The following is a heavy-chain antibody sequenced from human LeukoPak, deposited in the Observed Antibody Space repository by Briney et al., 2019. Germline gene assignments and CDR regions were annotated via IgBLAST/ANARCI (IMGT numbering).Heavy chain of an antibody. J-gene: IGHJ4*02. Sequence: SETLSLTCVVSVGSLSAYYWNWIRQPAGKGLEWIGRLHSSGETTSNPSLMSRATMSLDTSRNHFSLNLTSVTAADTAIYYCATMFGESSDFDHWGQGTLVTVSS. CDR3: ATMFGESSDFDH. D-gene: IGHD3-10*02. V-gene: IGHV4-4*07. CDR2: LHSSGET. CDR1: VGSLSAYY.